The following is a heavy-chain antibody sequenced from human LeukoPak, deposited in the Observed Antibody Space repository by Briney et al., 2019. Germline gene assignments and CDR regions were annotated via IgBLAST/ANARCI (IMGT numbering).Heavy chain of an antibody. CDR3: ARGLITMIVVRKYNWFDP. D-gene: IGHD3-22*01. CDR2: INHSGST. Sequence: SDTLSLTCAVYGGSFSGYYWSWIRQPPGKGLEWIGEINHSGSTNYNPSLKSRVTISVDTSKNQFSLKLSSVTAADTAVYYCARGLITMIVVRKYNWFDPWGQGTLVTASS. CDR1: GGSFSGYY. J-gene: IGHJ5*02. V-gene: IGHV4-34*01.